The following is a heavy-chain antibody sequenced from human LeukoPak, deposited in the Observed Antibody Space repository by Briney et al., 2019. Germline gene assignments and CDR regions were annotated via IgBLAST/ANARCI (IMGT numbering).Heavy chain of an antibody. J-gene: IGHJ5*02. CDR1: GYTFTSYG. V-gene: IGHV1-18*01. D-gene: IGHD3-22*01. Sequence: ASVKVSYKASGYTFTSYGISWVRQAPGQGLEWMGWISAYNGNTNYAQKLQGRVTMTTDTSTSTAYMELRSLRSDDTAVYYCARERGYYYDSSGYYYRGDWFDPWGQGTLVTVSS. CDR3: ARERGYYYDSSGYYYRGDWFDP. CDR2: ISAYNGNT.